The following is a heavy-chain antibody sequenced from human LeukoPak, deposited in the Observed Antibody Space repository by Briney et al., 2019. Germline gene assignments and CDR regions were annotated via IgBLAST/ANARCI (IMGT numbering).Heavy chain of an antibody. D-gene: IGHD3-3*01. CDR3: ARASQRITIFGAVGDPPDY. J-gene: IGHJ4*02. Sequence: WASVKVSCRASGYTFTSYGISWVRQAPGQGLEWMGWISAYNGNTNYAQKLQGRVTMTTDTSTSTAYMELRSLRSDDTAVYYCARASQRITIFGAVGDPPDYWSQGTLVTVSS. V-gene: IGHV1-18*01. CDR1: GYTFTSYG. CDR2: ISAYNGNT.